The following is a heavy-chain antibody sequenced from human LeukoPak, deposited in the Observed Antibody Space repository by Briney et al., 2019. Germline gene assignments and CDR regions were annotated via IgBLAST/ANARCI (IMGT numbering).Heavy chain of an antibody. D-gene: IGHD3-10*01. CDR2: ISAYNGNT. V-gene: IGHV1-18*01. J-gene: IGHJ6*03. CDR1: GYTFTSYG. CDR3: ARWGPYYYGSGSYYNYYYYYYMDV. Sequence: ASVKVSCKASGYTFTSYGISWVRQAPGQGLEWMGWISAYNGNTNYAQKLQGRVTMTTDTSTSTAYMELRSLRSDDTAVYYCARWGPYYYGSGSYYNYYYYYYMDVWGKGTTVTVSS.